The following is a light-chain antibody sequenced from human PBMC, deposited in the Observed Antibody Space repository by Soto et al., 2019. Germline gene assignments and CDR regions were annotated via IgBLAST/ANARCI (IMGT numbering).Light chain of an antibody. CDR1: QSVSSY. CDR2: DAS. J-gene: IGKJ4*02. V-gene: IGKV3-11*01. CDR3: QQRSNWPPT. Sequence: EIVLTQSPATLSLSPGERATLSCRASQSVSSYLAWYQQRPGQAPRLLVYDASKRATGTPARFSGSGSGTDCTLTIRTLEPEDFAGDYCQQRSNWPPTFGGGTKVEIQ.